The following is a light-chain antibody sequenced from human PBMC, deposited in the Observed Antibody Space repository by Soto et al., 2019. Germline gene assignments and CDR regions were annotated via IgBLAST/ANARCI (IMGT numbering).Light chain of an antibody. CDR3: QQYGNSPIT. CDR2: GTS. J-gene: IGKJ5*01. V-gene: IGKV3-20*01. CDR1: QSISSN. Sequence: VMTQSPSTLSVSPGERATLSCRASQSISSNLAWYQQKPGQAPRLLIYGTSSRATGIPDRFSGSGSGTDFTLTISRLEPEDFAVYYCQQYGNSPITFGQGTRLEI.